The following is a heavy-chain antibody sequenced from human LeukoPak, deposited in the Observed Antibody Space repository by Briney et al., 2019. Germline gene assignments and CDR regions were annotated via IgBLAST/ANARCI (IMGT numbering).Heavy chain of an antibody. D-gene: IGHD6-6*01. CDR2: ISGSGGST. CDR1: GFTFSSYA. Sequence: GGSLRLSCAASGFTFSSYAMSWVRQAPGKGLEWVSAISGSGGSTFYADSVKGRFTISRDNSKNTLYLQMNSLRAEDTAVYYCAREIAADRGFDSWGQGTLVTVSS. V-gene: IGHV3-23*01. CDR3: AREIAADRGFDS. J-gene: IGHJ4*02.